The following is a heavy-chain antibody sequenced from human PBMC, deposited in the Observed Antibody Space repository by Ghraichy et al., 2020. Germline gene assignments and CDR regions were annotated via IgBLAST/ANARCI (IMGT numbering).Heavy chain of an antibody. Sequence: SETLSLTCTVSVGSISNYYWSWIRQPPGKGLEWIGYIYYSGSTTYNPSLRSRVTISVDKSKNQFSLKLSSVTAADTAVYYCARDSRGGVNPYWGQGTLVTVSS. J-gene: IGHJ4*02. V-gene: IGHV4-59*12. CDR2: IYYSGST. D-gene: IGHD3-10*01. CDR3: ARDSRGGVNPY. CDR1: VGSISNYY.